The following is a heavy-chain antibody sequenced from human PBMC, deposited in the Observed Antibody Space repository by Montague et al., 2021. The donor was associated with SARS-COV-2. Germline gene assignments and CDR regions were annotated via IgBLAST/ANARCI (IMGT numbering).Heavy chain of an antibody. CDR3: AGKVLTVPADY. J-gene: IGHJ4*02. CDR2: ISYGGIP. Sequence: SLRLSCAVSGVSITSTNWWSLVRQPPGKGLEWIGEISYGGIPTYNPSLKSRATISMDRSRNLFSLKLSSVTAADTAIYYCAGKVLTVPADYWGQGTLVTVS. V-gene: IGHV4-4*02. CDR1: GVSITSTNW. D-gene: IGHD4-11*01.